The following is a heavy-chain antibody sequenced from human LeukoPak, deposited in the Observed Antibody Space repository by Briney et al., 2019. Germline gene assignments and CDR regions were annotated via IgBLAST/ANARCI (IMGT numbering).Heavy chain of an antibody. CDR2: INPNSGGT. V-gene: IGHV1-2*02. D-gene: IGHD2-15*01. CDR3: ARANCSGGSRRQRNWFDP. Sequence: GASVKVSCKASGYTFTGYYMHWVRQAPGQGLEWMGWINPNSGGTNYAQKFQGRVTMTRDTSISTAYMELSRLRSDDTAVYYCARANCSGGSRRQRNWFDPWGQGTLVTVSS. J-gene: IGHJ5*02. CDR1: GYTFTGYY.